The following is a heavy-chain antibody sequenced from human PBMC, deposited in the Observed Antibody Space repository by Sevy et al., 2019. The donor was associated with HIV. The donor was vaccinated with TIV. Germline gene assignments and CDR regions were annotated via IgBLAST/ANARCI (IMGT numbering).Heavy chain of an antibody. CDR3: TLEGLYCSGGSCYSEGFDS. V-gene: IGHV3-15*01. CDR1: GFTLTSYA. D-gene: IGHD2-15*01. CDR2: IKSKTDGGTT. J-gene: IGHJ4*02. Sequence: GGSLRLSCAVSGFTLTSYAMNWVRQAPGKGLEWVGRIKSKTDGGTTDYAAPVKGRFTISRDDSKNTLYLHMNSLKTEDTAVYYCTLEGLYCSGGSCYSEGFDSWGQGTLVTVSS.